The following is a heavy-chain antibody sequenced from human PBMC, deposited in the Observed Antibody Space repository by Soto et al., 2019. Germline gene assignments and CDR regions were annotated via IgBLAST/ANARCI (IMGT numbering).Heavy chain of an antibody. V-gene: IGHV1-69*13. D-gene: IGHD2-2*01. J-gene: IGHJ4*02. CDR3: ARERPLLLVPAASFFDY. CDR1: GGTFSSYA. Sequence: SVKVSCKASGGTFSSYAISWVRQAPGQGLEWMGGIIPIFGTANYAQKFQGRVTITADESTSTAYMELSSLRSEDTAVYYCARERPLLLVPAASFFDYWGQGTLVTVSS. CDR2: IIPIFGTA.